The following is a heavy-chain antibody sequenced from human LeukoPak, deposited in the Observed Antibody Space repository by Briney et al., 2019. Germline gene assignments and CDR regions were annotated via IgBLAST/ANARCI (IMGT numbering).Heavy chain of an antibody. CDR1: GLSFSSDG. CDR3: AKQGSLPWYYYGMDV. V-gene: IGHV3-30*18. J-gene: IGHJ6*02. CDR2: ISRDGNDK. Sequence: GGSLRLSCAVSGLSFSSDGIPWVRQAPGKGLEWVVVISRDGNDKYYSDSVKGRFTISRDNSKNTLFLQMNSLRAEDTAVYYCAKQGSLPWYYYGMDVWGQGTTVTVSS. D-gene: IGHD2-15*01.